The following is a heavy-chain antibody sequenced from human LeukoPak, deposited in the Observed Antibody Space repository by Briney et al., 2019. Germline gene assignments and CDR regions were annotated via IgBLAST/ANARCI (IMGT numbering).Heavy chain of an antibody. D-gene: IGHD3-16*01. CDR2: IKQDGSEK. Sequence: GGSLRLSCAASGFTFSSYWMTWVRQAPGRGLEWVASIKQDGSEKYYVDSVKGRFTISRDDAKNSLYLQMNSLRAEDTAVYYCARDRTFASWGQGTLVTVSS. J-gene: IGHJ4*02. V-gene: IGHV3-7*01. CDR3: ARDRTFAS. CDR1: GFTFSSYW.